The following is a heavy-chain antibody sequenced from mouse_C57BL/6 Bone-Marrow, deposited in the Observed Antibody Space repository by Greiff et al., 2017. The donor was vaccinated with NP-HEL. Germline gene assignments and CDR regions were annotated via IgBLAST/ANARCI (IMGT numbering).Heavy chain of an antibody. V-gene: IGHV5-16*01. CDR2: INYDGSST. CDR1: GFTFSDYY. D-gene: IGHD2-4*01. CDR3: AREGGLRRRTYAMDY. Sequence: DVMLVESEGGLVQPGSSMKLSCTASGFTFSDYYMAWVRQVPEKGLEWVANINYDGSSTYYLDSLKSRFIISRDNAKNILYLQMRSLKSEDTATYYCAREGGLRRRTYAMDYWGQGTSVTVSS. J-gene: IGHJ4*01.